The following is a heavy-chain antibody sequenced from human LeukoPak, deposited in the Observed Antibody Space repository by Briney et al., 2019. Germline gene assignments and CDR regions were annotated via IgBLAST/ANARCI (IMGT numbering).Heavy chain of an antibody. Sequence: GGSLRLSCAASGFTFSSYEMNWVRQAPGKGLEWVSYISSSGSTIYYADSVKGRFTISRDNAKNSLYLQMNSLRAEDTAIYYCARGPNYGSRTDYLDYWGQGTLVTVSS. CDR1: GFTFSSYE. CDR2: ISSSGSTI. D-gene: IGHD4-17*01. CDR3: ARGPNYGSRTDYLDY. V-gene: IGHV3-48*03. J-gene: IGHJ4*02.